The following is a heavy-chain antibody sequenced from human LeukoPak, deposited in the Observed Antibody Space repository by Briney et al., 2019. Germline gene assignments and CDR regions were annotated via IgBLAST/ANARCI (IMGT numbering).Heavy chain of an antibody. Sequence: ASVKVSCKASGYTFTSYGISWVRQAPGQGLEWMGWISTYNGNTNYAQKLQGRVTMTTDTSTSTAYMELRRLRSDDTAVYYCARDLGRYCSGGSCHYYSYYMDVWGKGTTVTVSS. CDR1: GYTFTSYG. D-gene: IGHD2-15*01. V-gene: IGHV1-18*01. J-gene: IGHJ6*03. CDR2: ISTYNGNT. CDR3: ARDLGRYCSGGSCHYYSYYMDV.